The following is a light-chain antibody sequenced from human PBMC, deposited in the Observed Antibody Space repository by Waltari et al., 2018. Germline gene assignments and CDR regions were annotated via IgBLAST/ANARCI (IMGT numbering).Light chain of an antibody. V-gene: IGKV3-11*01. J-gene: IGKJ3*01. CDR2: DAS. Sequence: EIVLTQSPATLSLSQGEAATLSCRTSKSGNNYLAWYQQRPGQAPRLLIYDASIRATGSPARFSGSGSGTDFTLTIITLEQDDFSVYYCQQRSSWPLTFGPGTTVEIK. CDR3: QQRSSWPLT. CDR1: KSGNNY.